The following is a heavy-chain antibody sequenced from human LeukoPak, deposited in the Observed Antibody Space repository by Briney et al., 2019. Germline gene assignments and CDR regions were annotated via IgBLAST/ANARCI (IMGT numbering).Heavy chain of an antibody. CDR1: VYTFTIYD. D-gene: IGHD3-3*01. J-gene: IGHJ6*03. CDR2: MNPNSGNT. V-gene: IGHV1-8*03. CDR3: ARNTYYDFWSVPPPYYYYMDV. Sequence: ASVTVSFKASVYTFTIYDINWVRQAPGQGVGWVGWMNPNSGNTGYTQKFQGRGTITRNTSISTAYMELSSLRSEDTAVYYCARNTYYDFWSVPPPYYYYMDVWGKGTTVTVSS.